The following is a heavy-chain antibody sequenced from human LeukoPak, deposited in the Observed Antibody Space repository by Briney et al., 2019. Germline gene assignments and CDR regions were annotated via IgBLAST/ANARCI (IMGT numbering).Heavy chain of an antibody. V-gene: IGHV6-1*01. CDR2: TYYRSTWYN. Sequence: SQTLSLTCAISGDSVSSNSVTWNWIRQSPSRGLEWLGRTYYRSTWYNDYAVSVRGRIAVNPDTSKNQFSLHLNSVTPEDTAVYYCARRLTQYDCFDPWGQGILVTVSS. D-gene: IGHD2-2*01. CDR3: ARRLTQYDCFDP. CDR1: GDSVSSNSVT. J-gene: IGHJ5*02.